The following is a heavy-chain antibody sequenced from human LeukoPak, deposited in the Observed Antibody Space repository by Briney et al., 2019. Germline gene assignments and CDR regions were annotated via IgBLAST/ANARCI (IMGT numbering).Heavy chain of an antibody. V-gene: IGHV1-8*01. D-gene: IGHD1-1*01. J-gene: IGHJ4*02. CDR2: MSPNSGNT. Sequence: ASVKVSCKASGYTFTSYDINWVRQATGQGLEWMGWMSPNSGNTGYAQKFQGRVTMTRSTSMSTAYMELSSLRSEDTAVYYCARGPTLSWTSAYYFDYWGQGTLVTVSS. CDR3: ARGPTLSWTSAYYFDY. CDR1: GYTFTSYD.